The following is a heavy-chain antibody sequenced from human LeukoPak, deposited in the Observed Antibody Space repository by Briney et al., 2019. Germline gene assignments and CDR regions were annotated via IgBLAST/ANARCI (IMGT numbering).Heavy chain of an antibody. CDR1: GGSISSYY. J-gene: IGHJ3*02. D-gene: IGHD1-7*01. Sequence: RPSETLSLTCTVSGGSISSYYWSWIRQPPGKGLEWIGYIYYSGSTNYNPSLKSRVTISVDTSKNQFSLKLSSVTAADTAVYYCARVGFITGTTWEAFDIWGQGIMVTVSS. CDR3: ARVGFITGTTWEAFDI. CDR2: IYYSGST. V-gene: IGHV4-59*01.